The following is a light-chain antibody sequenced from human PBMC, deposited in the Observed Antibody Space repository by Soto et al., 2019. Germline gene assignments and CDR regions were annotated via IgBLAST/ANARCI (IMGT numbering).Light chain of an antibody. V-gene: IGKV3-20*01. CDR3: QHYGRSAFT. CDR1: QSVSSDY. CDR2: GAS. J-gene: IGKJ3*01. Sequence: EIVLTQSPGTLSLSPGERATLSCRTSQSVSSDYLAWYQHKPGQAPRLLIYGASSRATGIPDRFSGSGSGTDFTLTISRLEPGDSAVYYCQHYGRSAFTFGPGTKVNIK.